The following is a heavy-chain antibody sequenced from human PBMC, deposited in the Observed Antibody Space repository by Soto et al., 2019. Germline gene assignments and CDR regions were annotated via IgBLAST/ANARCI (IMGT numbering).Heavy chain of an antibody. CDR3: AREDGGSYPDY. J-gene: IGHJ4*02. Sequence: EVQLVESGGGLVQPGGSLRLSCXAXGFTVSSNYMSWVRQAPGKGLEWVSVIYSGGSRYYEDSVKGRFTISRDNSKNTLYLQMNSLRAEDTAVYYCAREDGGSYPDYWGQGTLVTVSS. CDR2: IYSGGSR. D-gene: IGHD1-26*01. V-gene: IGHV3-66*01. CDR1: GFTVSSNY.